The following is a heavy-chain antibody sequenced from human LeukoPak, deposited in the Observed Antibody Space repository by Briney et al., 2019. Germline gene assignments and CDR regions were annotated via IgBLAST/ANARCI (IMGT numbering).Heavy chain of an antibody. D-gene: IGHD1-7*01. Sequence: GGSLRLSCAASGFTFSSYAMHWVRQAPGKGLEWVAVISYDGSNKYYADSVKGRFTISRDNSKNTLCLQMNSLRAEDTAVYYCARGYNWNYKGPCGYWGQGTLVTVSS. J-gene: IGHJ4*02. V-gene: IGHV3-30-3*01. CDR2: ISYDGSNK. CDR3: ARGYNWNYKGPCGY. CDR1: GFTFSSYA.